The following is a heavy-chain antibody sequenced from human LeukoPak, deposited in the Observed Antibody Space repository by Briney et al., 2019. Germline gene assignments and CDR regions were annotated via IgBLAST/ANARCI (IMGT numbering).Heavy chain of an antibody. CDR3: VRDQSEFDS. J-gene: IGHJ4*02. CDR1: GGSIKTYY. CDR2: IHYSGST. Sequence: KSSETLSLTCSVSGGSIKTYYWTWIRQPPGKGLEWIGYIHYSGSTDSNPSLMGRVTISLDTSKSQFSLELRSATAADTAVYYCVRDQSEFDSWGQGTVVTVSS. V-gene: IGHV4-59*01.